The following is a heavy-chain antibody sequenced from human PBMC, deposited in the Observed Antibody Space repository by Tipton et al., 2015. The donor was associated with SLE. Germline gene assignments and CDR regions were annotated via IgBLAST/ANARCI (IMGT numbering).Heavy chain of an antibody. Sequence: TLSLTCNVSGDSISSGNYYWSWIRQHPGKGLEWIGYIYYGGSTYHNPSLKSRVTMSIDTSKNQLYLKVTSVTAADTAVYYCVRVVPRGGTDYWGQGTLITVSS. V-gene: IGHV4-31*03. CDR3: VRVVPRGGTDY. CDR2: IYYGGST. D-gene: IGHD2-15*01. J-gene: IGHJ4*02. CDR1: GDSISSGNYY.